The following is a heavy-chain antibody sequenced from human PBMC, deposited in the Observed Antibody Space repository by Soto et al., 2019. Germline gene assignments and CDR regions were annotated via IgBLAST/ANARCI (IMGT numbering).Heavy chain of an antibody. CDR1: GGSISSSTYY. V-gene: IGHV4-39*01. Sequence: TLSLTCTVSGGSISSSTYYWVWIRQSPGKGLEWIGRVYKSGGTYYNPSLKSRVSMSVDTPNNQFSLKINSVTAADTALYYCARHHDAGYYFDYWGQGILVTVSS. J-gene: IGHJ4*02. CDR3: ARHHDAGYYFDY. CDR2: VYKSGGT.